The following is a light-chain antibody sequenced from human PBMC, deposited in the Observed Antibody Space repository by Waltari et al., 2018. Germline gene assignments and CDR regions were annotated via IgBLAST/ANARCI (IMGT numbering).Light chain of an antibody. CDR1: SSDIGGYDY. V-gene: IGLV2-14*03. CDR3: CSYPPDHWV. CDR2: DVP. J-gene: IGLJ3*02. Sequence: QSALTQPASVSGSPGQSITILCTGTSSDIGGYDYVSWYQQHPGNAPKLIVFDVPNRPPGGSGRFSSSKSGNTASLTISGLQAEDGADYYCCSYPPDHWVFGGGPSLTVL.